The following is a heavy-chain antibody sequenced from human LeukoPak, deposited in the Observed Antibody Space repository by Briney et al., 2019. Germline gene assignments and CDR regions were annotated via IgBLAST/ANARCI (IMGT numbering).Heavy chain of an antibody. J-gene: IGHJ4*02. D-gene: IGHD3-9*01. Sequence: GRSLRLSCAASGFTFSSYGIHWVRQSPGKGLEWVAVVSYLGDDQFYADSVKGRFTISRDNSKNTLYLQMNSLRAEDTAVYYCAKDYSDILSPFDYWGQGALVTVSS. CDR3: AKDYSDILSPFDY. V-gene: IGHV3-30*18. CDR2: VSYLGDDQ. CDR1: GFTFSSYG.